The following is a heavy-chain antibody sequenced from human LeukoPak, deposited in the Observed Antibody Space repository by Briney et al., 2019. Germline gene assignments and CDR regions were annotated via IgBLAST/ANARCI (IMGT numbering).Heavy chain of an antibody. D-gene: IGHD3-22*01. CDR1: GGSISSYY. CDR3: AGGYYYGYFDY. J-gene: IGHJ4*02. CDR2: IYYSRST. Sequence: PSETLSLTCTVSGGSISSYYWSWIRQPPGKGLEWTGYIYYSRSTNYNPSLKSRVTISVDTSKNQFSLKLSSVTAADTAVYYCAGGYYYGYFDYWGQGTLVTVSS. V-gene: IGHV4-59*01.